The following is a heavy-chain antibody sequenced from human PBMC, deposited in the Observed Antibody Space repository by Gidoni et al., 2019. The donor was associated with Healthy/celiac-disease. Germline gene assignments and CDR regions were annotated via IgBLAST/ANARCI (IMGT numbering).Heavy chain of an antibody. Sequence: EVQLVESGGGLIKPGGSLRISCAASGFTVSSNYMSWVRQAPGKGVEWVSVIYSGGSTYDSDCLKGRFTISRDKSKNTLYLQMNSLRAEDTAVYYCARPGYDFWSGYYWEDDYYYGMDVWGQGTTVPVSS. J-gene: IGHJ6*02. D-gene: IGHD3-3*01. CDR2: IYSGGST. CDR1: GFTVSSNY. CDR3: ARPGYDFWSGYYWEDDYYYGMDV. V-gene: IGHV3-53*01.